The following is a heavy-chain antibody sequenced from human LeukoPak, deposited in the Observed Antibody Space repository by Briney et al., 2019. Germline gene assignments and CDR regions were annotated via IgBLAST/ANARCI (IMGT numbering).Heavy chain of an antibody. CDR2: ISYDGSNK. D-gene: IGHD1-26*01. J-gene: IGHJ4*02. CDR3: AKDRSWYFDY. CDR1: GFTFSSYG. V-gene: IGHV3-30*18. Sequence: GRSLRLSCAASGFTFSSYGMHWVRQAPGKGLEWVAVISYDGSNKYYADSVKGRFTISRDNSKNTLYLQMNSLRAEDTAVYYCAKDRSWYFDYWGQGTLLTVPS.